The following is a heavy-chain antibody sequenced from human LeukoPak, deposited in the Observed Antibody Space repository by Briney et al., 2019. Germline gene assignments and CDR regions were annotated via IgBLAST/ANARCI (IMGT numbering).Heavy chain of an antibody. D-gene: IGHD3-22*01. J-gene: IGHJ4*02. Sequence: GGSLRLSCAASGFTFSSYAMTWVRQTPGKGLEWASFISGSGGSTYYADSVKGRFTISRDNSKNTLYLQMNSLRAEDTAVYYCAKVSRNSGYYVDYWGQGTLVTVSS. V-gene: IGHV3-23*01. CDR1: GFTFSSYA. CDR2: ISGSGGST. CDR3: AKVSRNSGYYVDY.